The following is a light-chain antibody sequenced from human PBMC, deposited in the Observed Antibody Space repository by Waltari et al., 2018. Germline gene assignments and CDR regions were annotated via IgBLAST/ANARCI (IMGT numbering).Light chain of an antibody. CDR3: CSYAGSDTFVV. CDR2: EVS. CDR1: SSDVGSYNL. J-gene: IGLJ2*01. Sequence: QSALTQPASVSGSPGQSITISCTGTSSDVGSYNLVSWYQQHPDKAPKLMVYEVSNRPSGVSDRFSGSKTGNPASLTISGLQAEDEADYYCCSYAGSDTFVVLGGGTKLTVL. V-gene: IGLV2-23*02.